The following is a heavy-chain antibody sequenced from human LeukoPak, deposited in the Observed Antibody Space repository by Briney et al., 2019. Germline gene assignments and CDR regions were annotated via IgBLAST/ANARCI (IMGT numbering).Heavy chain of an antibody. J-gene: IGHJ5*02. Sequence: PSETLSLTCTVSGYSISSGYYWGWIRQPPGKGLEWIGSIYHSGSTYYNPSLKSRVTISVDTSKNQFSLKLSSVTAADTAVYYCARGAAAGKVGWFDPWGQGTLVTVSS. D-gene: IGHD6-13*01. V-gene: IGHV4-38-2*02. CDR3: ARGAAAGKVGWFDP. CDR2: IYHSGST. CDR1: GYSISSGYY.